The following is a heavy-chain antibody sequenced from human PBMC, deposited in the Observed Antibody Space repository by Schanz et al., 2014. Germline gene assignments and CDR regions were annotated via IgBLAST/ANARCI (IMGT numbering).Heavy chain of an antibody. Sequence: EVQLMESGGGLVKPGGSLRLSCVASGFTFGDYAMTWVRQAPGKGLEWVSAINTGVNTYYADSVRGRFTMSRDNSKNTLYLQMNSLRAGDAAVYYCAKGRFGELSAFDIWGQGTMVTVSS. J-gene: IGHJ3*02. CDR2: INTGVNT. CDR1: GFTFGDYA. V-gene: IGHV3-23*01. D-gene: IGHD3-10*01. CDR3: AKGRFGELSAFDI.